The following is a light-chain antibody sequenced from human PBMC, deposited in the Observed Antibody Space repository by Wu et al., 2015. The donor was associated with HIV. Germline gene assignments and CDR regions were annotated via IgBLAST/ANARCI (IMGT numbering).Light chain of an antibody. Sequence: EIVMTQSPATLSASPGERATLSRRASQSVSSNLAWYQQKPGQAPRLLIYGASTRATGFPARFGGSGSGTEFTLTISSMQSEDFAVYYCQQYNNWPRTFGQGTQVEIK. V-gene: IGKV3-15*01. CDR3: QQYNNWPRT. CDR2: GAS. CDR1: QSVSSN. J-gene: IGKJ1*01.